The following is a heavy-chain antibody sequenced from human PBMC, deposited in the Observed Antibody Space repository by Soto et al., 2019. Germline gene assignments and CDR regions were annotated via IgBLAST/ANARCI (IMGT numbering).Heavy chain of an antibody. D-gene: IGHD3-22*01. V-gene: IGHV3-48*03. J-gene: IGHJ4*02. CDR2: ISISGNTI. CDR3: AREDDSGGYRFGL. Sequence: PGGSLRLSCATSGFIFSAYEMIWVRQAPGKGLEWISYISISGNTIYYADSVKGRFTISRDNARSSLYLQMNSLWDEDTAVYYCAREDDSGGYRFGLWGQGTLVTVSS. CDR1: GFIFSAYE.